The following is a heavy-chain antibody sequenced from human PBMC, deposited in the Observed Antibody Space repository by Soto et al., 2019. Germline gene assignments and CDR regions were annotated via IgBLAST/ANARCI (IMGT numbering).Heavy chain of an antibody. D-gene: IGHD3-22*01. J-gene: IGHJ4*01. CDR2: IWYDGSNK. V-gene: IGHV3-33*01. CDR1: GFTFSSYG. CDR3: TTDSYTTIIIVRFDY. Sequence: GGSLRLSCAASGFTFSSYGMHWVRQAPGKGLEWVAVIWYDGSNKYYADSVKGRFTISRDNSKNTLYLQMNSLRAEDTAVYYCTTDSYTTIIIVRFDYWGHGTRVTVSS.